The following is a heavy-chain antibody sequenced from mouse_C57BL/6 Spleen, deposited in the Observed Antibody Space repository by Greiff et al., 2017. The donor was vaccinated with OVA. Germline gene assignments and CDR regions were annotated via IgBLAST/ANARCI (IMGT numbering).Heavy chain of an antibody. CDR3: AREGYGPFDY. Sequence: VQLQQPGAELVRPGSSVKLSCKASGYTFTSYWMHWVKQRPIQGLEWIGNIDPSDSETHYNQKFKDKATLTVDKSSSTAYMQRSSLTSEDSAVYYCAREGYGPFDYWGQGTTLTVSS. J-gene: IGHJ2*01. CDR2: IDPSDSET. V-gene: IGHV1-52*01. CDR1: GYTFTSYW. D-gene: IGHD1-1*01.